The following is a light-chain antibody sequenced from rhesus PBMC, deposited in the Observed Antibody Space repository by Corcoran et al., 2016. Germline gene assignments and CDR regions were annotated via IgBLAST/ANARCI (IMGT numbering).Light chain of an antibody. J-gene: IGKJ4*01. CDR3: QHYYDTPLT. V-gene: IGKV1S8*01. CDR2: AAS. CDR1: QNIYTN. Sequence: IQMTQSPSALSASVGDRVTISCRASQNIYTNLAWYQQKPGKAPKYLIYAASSLQTGIPSRFSGSGSGTDFTLTISSLQPEDSAVYYCQHYYDTPLTFGGGTKVEIK.